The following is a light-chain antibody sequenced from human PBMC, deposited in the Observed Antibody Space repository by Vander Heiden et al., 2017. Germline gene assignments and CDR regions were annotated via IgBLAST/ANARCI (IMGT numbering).Light chain of an antibody. V-gene: IGKV1-39*01. J-gene: IGKJ2*01. CDR3: QQSYSTPPT. CDR2: AAS. CDR1: QSISSY. Sequence: DIQMTKSPSSLSASVGDRITINCRASQSISSYLNWYQQKPGKAPKLLIYAASSLQSGVPSRFSGSGSGTDFTLTISSLQPEDFATYYCQQSYSTPPTFGQGTKLEIK.